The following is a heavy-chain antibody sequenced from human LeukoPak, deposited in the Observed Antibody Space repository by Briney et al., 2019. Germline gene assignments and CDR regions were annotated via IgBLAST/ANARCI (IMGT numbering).Heavy chain of an antibody. J-gene: IGHJ4*02. CDR2: ISSSSSYI. D-gene: IGHD3-22*01. Sequence: KSGGSLRLSCAASGFTFSNYWMSWVRQAPGKGLEWVSSISSSSSYIYYADSVKGRFTISRDNAKNSLYLQMNSLRAEDTAVYYCARPILGTYYYDSSGYGWGQGTLVTVSS. V-gene: IGHV3-21*01. CDR3: ARPILGTYYYDSSGYG. CDR1: GFTFSNYW.